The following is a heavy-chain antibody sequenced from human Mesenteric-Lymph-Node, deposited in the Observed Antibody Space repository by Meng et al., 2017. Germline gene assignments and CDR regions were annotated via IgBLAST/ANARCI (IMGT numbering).Heavy chain of an antibody. CDR3: ARDLTMVRGVIKTDYFDY. V-gene: IGHV3-33*01. D-gene: IGHD3-10*01. Sequence: GESLKISCAASGFNFDNYGMHWVRQAPGKGLEWVAVIWYDGSNKYYADSVKGRFTISRDNSKNTLYLQMNSLRAEDTAVYYCARDLTMVRGVIKTDYFDYWGQGTLVTVSS. CDR1: GFNFDNYG. J-gene: IGHJ4*02. CDR2: IWYDGSNK.